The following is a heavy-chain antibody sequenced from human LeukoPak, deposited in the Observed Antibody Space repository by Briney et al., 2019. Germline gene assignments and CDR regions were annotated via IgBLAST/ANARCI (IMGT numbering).Heavy chain of an antibody. V-gene: IGHV3-9*01. D-gene: IGHD1-26*01. CDR1: GFTFDDYA. J-gene: IGHJ6*02. CDR2: ISWNSGSI. CDR3: ARVGAHYYYYYGMDV. Sequence: GRSLRLSCAASGFTFDDYAMHWVRQAPGKGLEWVSGISWNSGSIGYADSVKGRFTISRDNSKNTLYLQMNSLRAEDTAVYYCARVGAHYYYYYGMDVWGQGTTVTVSS.